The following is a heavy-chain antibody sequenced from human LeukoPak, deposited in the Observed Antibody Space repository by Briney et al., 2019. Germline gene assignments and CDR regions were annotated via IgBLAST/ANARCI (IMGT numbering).Heavy chain of an antibody. D-gene: IGHD2-8*01. V-gene: IGHV3-23*01. CDR1: GFPFSDFS. Sequence: SGGSLRLSCATSGFPFSDFSMSWVRQASGKGLEWISTTNSGGTSTYYAESVKGRFTISRDNSKNTLYLQMSSLRVEDTAVYYCAKQSYARSLGEGGPGTLVSVSS. J-gene: IGHJ4*02. CDR3: AKQSYARSLGE. CDR2: TNSGGTST.